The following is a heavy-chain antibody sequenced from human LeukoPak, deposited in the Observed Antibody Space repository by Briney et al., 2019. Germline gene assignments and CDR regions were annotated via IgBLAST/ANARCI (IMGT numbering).Heavy chain of an antibody. CDR1: GGSLNGYS. CDR3: ARLEGTSWTGFWLDP. D-gene: IGHD3/OR15-3a*01. J-gene: IGHJ5*02. V-gene: IGHV4-34*01. Sequence: SETLSLTCAVIGGSLNGYSWTWLRKAPGKGLEWIGDIDHGGNTRYTPSLKSRLIISVDTSNQQFSLNLRSATAADTAVYYCARLEGTSWTGFWLDPWGQGTLVTVSS. CDR2: IDHGGNT.